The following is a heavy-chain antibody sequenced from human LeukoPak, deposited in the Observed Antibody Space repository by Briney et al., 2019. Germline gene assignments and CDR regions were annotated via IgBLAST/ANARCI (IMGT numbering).Heavy chain of an antibody. V-gene: IGHV3-23*01. CDR3: AKEQWLVELNWFDP. Sequence: HPGGSLRLSCAASGFTFSSYDMSWVRQAPGKGLEWVSAISGSGGSTYYAASVKGRFTISRDNSKNTLYLQMTSLRAEDTAVYYCAKEQWLVELNWFDPWGQGTLVTVSS. D-gene: IGHD6-19*01. CDR2: ISGSGGST. CDR1: GFTFSSYD. J-gene: IGHJ5*02.